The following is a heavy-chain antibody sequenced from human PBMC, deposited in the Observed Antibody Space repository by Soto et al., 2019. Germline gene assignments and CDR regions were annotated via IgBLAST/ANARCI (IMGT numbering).Heavy chain of an antibody. V-gene: IGHV3-23*01. J-gene: IGHJ1*01. D-gene: IGHD6-19*01. CDR1: GFTFSSYA. CDR3: AKDTKQWLDGAEYFQH. CDR2: ISGSGGST. Sequence: PGGSLRLSCAASGFTFSSYAMSWVRQAPGKGLEWVSAISGSGGSTYYADSVKGRFTISRDNSKNTLYLQMNSLRAEDTAVYYCAKDTKQWLDGAEYFQHWGQGTLVTVSS.